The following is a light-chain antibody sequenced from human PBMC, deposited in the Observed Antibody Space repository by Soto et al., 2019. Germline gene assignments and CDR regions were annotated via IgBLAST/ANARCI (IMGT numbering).Light chain of an antibody. CDR3: SLYTSISTVV. Sequence: QSALTQPASVSGSPGQSITISCTGTSSDVGGYNYVSWFQQHPGKATKLLIDDVSTRPSGVSHRFSGAKSGKTASLPLSGLQAEDEADYYCSLYTSISTVVFGGGNKLT. V-gene: IGLV2-14*01. CDR1: SSDVGGYNY. CDR2: DVS. J-gene: IGLJ2*01.